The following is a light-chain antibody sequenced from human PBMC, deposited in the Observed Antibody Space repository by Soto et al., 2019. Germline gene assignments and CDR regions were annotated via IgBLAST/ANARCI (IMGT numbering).Light chain of an antibody. Sequence: EIVLSQSPATLSLSPGERAILSCRASQSVSTFLAWFQQKPGQPPRLLIYGASTRATGIPARFSGSGSGTEFTLTISSLQSEDFAVYYCQQYNNWPPWTFGQGTKVDI. CDR2: GAS. V-gene: IGKV3-15*01. J-gene: IGKJ1*01. CDR3: QQYNNWPPWT. CDR1: QSVSTF.